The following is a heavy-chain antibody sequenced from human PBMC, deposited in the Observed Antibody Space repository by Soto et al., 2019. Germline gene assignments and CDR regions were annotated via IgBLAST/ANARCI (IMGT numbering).Heavy chain of an antibody. CDR3: SRDPRLADY. J-gene: IGHJ4*02. Sequence: QVQLVESGGGLVKPGGSLRLSCAASGFTFSDHYMTWIRQAPGKGPEWLSYISGGGDIISYADSVKGRFIISRDNAKRSLYLQMNSVTVEDTAVYYCSRDPRLADYWGQGTLVTVSS. D-gene: IGHD6-25*01. V-gene: IGHV3-11*01. CDR1: GFTFSDHY. CDR2: ISGGGDII.